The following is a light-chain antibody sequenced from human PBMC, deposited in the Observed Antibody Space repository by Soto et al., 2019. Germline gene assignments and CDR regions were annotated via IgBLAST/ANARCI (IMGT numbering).Light chain of an antibody. Sequence: DSLMNQCPSSLSGSVGDRVTITFRASQTTSSYINWYQQKPVKAPNLLIYAASTLQKGVPSRFTGSESGTDFTLTINSLQPEDCATYFCQQSYGIPRAFGPGTTVDI. J-gene: IGKJ3*01. CDR1: QTTSSY. V-gene: IGKV1-39*01. CDR3: QQSYGIPRA. CDR2: AAS.